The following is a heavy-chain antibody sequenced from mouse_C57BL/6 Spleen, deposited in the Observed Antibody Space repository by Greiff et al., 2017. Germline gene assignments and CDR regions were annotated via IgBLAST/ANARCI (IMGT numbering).Heavy chain of an antibody. CDR3: ARDDSAWFAY. Sequence: VQLKQSGAELVKPGASVKLSCTASGFNIKDYYMHWVKQRTEQGLEWIGRIDPEDGETKYAPKFQGKATITADTSSNTAYLQISSLTSEDTAVYYCARDDSAWFAYWGQGTLVTVSA. CDR2: IDPEDGET. J-gene: IGHJ3*01. V-gene: IGHV14-2*01. CDR1: GFNIKDYY. D-gene: IGHD2-4*01.